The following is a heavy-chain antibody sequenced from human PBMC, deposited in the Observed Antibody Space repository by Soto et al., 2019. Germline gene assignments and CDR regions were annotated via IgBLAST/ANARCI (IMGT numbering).Heavy chain of an antibody. CDR1: GYTFTSYY. D-gene: IGHD2-2*01. V-gene: IGHV1-46*01. Sequence: ASVQVSCKASGYTFTSYYMHWVRQAPGQGLEWMGIINPSGGSTSYAQKFQGRVTMTRDTSTSTVYMDLSSLRSEDTAVYYCARRATRGGGMDVWGQGTTVTVSS. CDR3: ARRATRGGGMDV. J-gene: IGHJ6*02. CDR2: INPSGGST.